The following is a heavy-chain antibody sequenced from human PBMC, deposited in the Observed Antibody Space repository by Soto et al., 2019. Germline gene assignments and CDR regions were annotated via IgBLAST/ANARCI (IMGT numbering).Heavy chain of an antibody. D-gene: IGHD3-22*01. CDR3: ARSPDSSGYYPRWYYYGMDV. CDR2: IYHSGST. V-gene: IGHV4-4*02. Sequence: QVQLQESGPGLVKPSGTLSLTCAVSGGSISSSNWWSWVRQPPGKGLEWIGEIYHSGSTNYNPSLKSRVTISVDKSKNQFSLKLSSVTAADTAVYHCARSPDSSGYYPRWYYYGMDVWGQGTTVTVSS. J-gene: IGHJ6*02. CDR1: GGSISSSNW.